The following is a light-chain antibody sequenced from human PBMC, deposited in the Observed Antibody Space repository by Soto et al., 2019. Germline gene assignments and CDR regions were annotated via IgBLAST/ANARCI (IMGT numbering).Light chain of an antibody. CDR3: QQYNSYPWT. CDR2: AAS. V-gene: IGKV1-39*01. CDR1: QTVITY. Sequence: DIQMTQSPSSLSASVGDRVTIICRASQTVITYLNWYQQKPGKAPRLLISAASSLQSGVPSRFSGSGSGTHFTLTISSLQPDDFATYYCQQYNSYPWTFGQGTKVEIK. J-gene: IGKJ1*01.